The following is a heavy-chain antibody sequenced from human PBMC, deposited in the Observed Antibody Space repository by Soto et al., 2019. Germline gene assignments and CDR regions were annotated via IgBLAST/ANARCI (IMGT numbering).Heavy chain of an antibody. Sequence: EVQLVESGGGLIQPGGSLRLSCAASGFTVSPNYMSWVRQAPGKGLEWVSVIYAGGNTYYADSVKGRFTISRDNSKNTLYLQMTSLRAEDTAMYYCAREGSGFHIWFDPWGQGTLVTVSS. CDR2: IYAGGNT. CDR3: AREGSGFHIWFDP. CDR1: GFTVSPNY. D-gene: IGHD3-22*01. V-gene: IGHV3-53*01. J-gene: IGHJ5*02.